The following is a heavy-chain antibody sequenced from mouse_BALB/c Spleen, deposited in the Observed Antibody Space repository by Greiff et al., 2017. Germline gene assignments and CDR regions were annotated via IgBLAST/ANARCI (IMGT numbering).Heavy chain of an antibody. CDR1: GFNIKDTY. CDR2: IDPANGNT. Sequence: VQLKQSGAELVKPGASVKLSCTASGFNIKDTYMHWVKQRPEQGLELIGRIDPANGNTKYDPKFQGKATITADTSSNTAYLQLSSLTSEDTAVYYCVYDYCPAFDVWGAGTTVTVSS. J-gene: IGHJ1*01. CDR3: VYDYCPAFDV. V-gene: IGHV14-3*02. D-gene: IGHD2-4*01.